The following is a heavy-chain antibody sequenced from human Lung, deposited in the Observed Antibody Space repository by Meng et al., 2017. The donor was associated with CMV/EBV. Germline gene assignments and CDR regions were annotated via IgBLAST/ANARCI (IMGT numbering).Heavy chain of an antibody. CDR3: ARDNNWGPDY. CDR1: GYTFTAHY. CDR2: IHPHRGDT. D-gene: IGHD7-27*01. J-gene: IGHJ4*02. V-gene: IGHV1-2*02. Sequence: SVKVSCKASGYTFTAHYFHWVRQAPGQGLEWMGWIHPHRGDTNYAQQFQGRVTLTRDTSVNTGYMELTRLTSDDTAVYYCARDNNWGPDYWGQGTLVTVSS.